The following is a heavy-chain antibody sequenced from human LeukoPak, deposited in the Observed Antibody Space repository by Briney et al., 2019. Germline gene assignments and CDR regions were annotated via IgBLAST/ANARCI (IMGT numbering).Heavy chain of an antibody. CDR3: ARGDSALIAAAGYFDY. D-gene: IGHD6-13*01. Sequence: SETLSLTCTVSGGSISSGGYYWSWIRQHPGKGLEWIGYIYYSGSTYYNPSLKSRVTISVDTSKNQFSLKLSSVTAADTAVYYCARGDSALIAAAGYFDYWGQGTLVTVSS. V-gene: IGHV4-31*03. CDR1: GGSISSGGYY. CDR2: IYYSGST. J-gene: IGHJ4*02.